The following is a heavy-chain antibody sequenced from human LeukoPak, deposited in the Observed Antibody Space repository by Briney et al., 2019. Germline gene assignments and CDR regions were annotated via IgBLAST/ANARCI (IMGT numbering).Heavy chain of an antibody. CDR2: TKQDGSEK. CDR1: GFTFSSYW. Sequence: GGSLRLSCAASGFTFSSYWMSWVRQAPGKGLEWVANTKQDGSEKYYVDSVKGRFTISRDNAKNSLYLQMNSLRAEDTAVYYCARGHVTVSAHDDAFDIWGQGTMVTVSS. J-gene: IGHJ3*02. D-gene: IGHD5/OR15-5a*01. V-gene: IGHV3-7*01. CDR3: ARGHVTVSAHDDAFDI.